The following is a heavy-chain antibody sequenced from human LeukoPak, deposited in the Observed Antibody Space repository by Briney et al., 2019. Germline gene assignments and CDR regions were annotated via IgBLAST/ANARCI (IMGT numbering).Heavy chain of an antibody. CDR3: ARGRRDIVVVVADILDY. V-gene: IGHV4-31*03. J-gene: IGHJ4*02. CDR1: GGSISSGGYY. CDR2: IYYSGST. D-gene: IGHD2-15*01. Sequence: NASETLSLTCTVSGGSISSGGYYWSWIRQHPGKGLEWIGYIYYSGSTYYNPSLKSRVTISVDTSKNQFSLKLSSVTAADTAVYYCARGRRDIVVVVADILDYWGQGTLVTVSS.